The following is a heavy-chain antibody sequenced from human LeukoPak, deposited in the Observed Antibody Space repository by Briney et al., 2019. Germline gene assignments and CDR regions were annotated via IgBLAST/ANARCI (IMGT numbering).Heavy chain of an antibody. J-gene: IGHJ6*02. V-gene: IGHV4-30-4*01. D-gene: IGHD2-15*01. CDR2: IYYSGST. Sequence: SETLSLTCTVSGGSISSGDYYWSWIRQPPGKGLEWIGYIYYSGSTYYNPSLKSRVTISVDTSKNQFSLKLSSVTAADTAVYYCARDQHHCSGGSCYSYYYYGMDVWGQGTAVIVSS. CDR3: ARDQHHCSGGSCYSYYYYGMDV. CDR1: GGSISSGDYY.